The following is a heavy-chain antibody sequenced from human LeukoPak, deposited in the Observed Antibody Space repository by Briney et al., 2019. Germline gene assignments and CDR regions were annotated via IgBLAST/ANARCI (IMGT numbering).Heavy chain of an antibody. CDR1: GFTFSSYC. D-gene: IGHD6-13*01. CDR3: ASGIAAAGTGAFDI. V-gene: IGHV3-21*01. Sequence: GGSLRLSCAASGFTFSSYCMNWVRQAPGKGLEWVSSISSSSSYIYYADSVKGRFTISRDNAKNSLYLQMNSLRAEDTAVYYCASGIAAAGTGAFDIWGQGTMVTVSS. CDR2: ISSSSSYI. J-gene: IGHJ3*02.